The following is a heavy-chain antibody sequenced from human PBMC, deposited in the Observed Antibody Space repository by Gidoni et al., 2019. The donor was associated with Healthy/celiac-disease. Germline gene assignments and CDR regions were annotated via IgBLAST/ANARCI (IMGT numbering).Heavy chain of an antibody. Sequence: QVQLQESGPGLVKPSGTLSLPCAVSGCSISSSHWWSWVRQPPGKGLEWIGEIYHSGSTNYKPSLKMRVTISVEKSKNQFSLKLSSVTAAETAVYYCARDRDMGGGQYSSGWYFDYWGQGTLVTVSS. CDR1: GCSISSSHW. D-gene: IGHD6-19*01. J-gene: IGHJ4*02. V-gene: IGHV4-4*02. CDR3: ARDRDMGGGQYSSGWYFDY. CDR2: IYHSGST.